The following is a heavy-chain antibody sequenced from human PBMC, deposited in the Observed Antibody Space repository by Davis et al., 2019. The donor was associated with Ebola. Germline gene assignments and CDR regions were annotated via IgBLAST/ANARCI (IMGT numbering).Heavy chain of an antibody. CDR2: IQTDGSST. CDR1: GFTFSTYW. V-gene: IGHV3-74*01. D-gene: IGHD4-17*01. Sequence: GESLKIYCAASGFTFSTYWMNWVRQVPGKGLVWVSRIQTDGSSTSYADSVKGRFTISRDNAKNTLYLQMSSLRVEDTAVYYCTRDYGDYVNDDWGQGTLVTVSS. CDR3: TRDYGDYVNDD. J-gene: IGHJ4*02.